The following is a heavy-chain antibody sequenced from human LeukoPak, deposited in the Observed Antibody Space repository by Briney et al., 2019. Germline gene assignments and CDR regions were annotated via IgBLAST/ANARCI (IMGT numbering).Heavy chain of an antibody. Sequence: GASVKVSCKASGGTFSSYAISWVRQAPGQGLEWMGRIIPIFGTANYAQKFQGRAAITTDESTSTAYMELSSLRSEDTAVYYCARDGFGYGVGGYWGQGTLVTVSS. CDR3: ARDGFGYGVGGY. V-gene: IGHV1-69*05. CDR1: GGTFSSYA. CDR2: IIPIFGTA. J-gene: IGHJ4*02. D-gene: IGHD4-17*01.